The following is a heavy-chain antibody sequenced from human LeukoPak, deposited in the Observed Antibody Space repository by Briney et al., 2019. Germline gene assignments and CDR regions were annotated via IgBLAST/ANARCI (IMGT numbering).Heavy chain of an antibody. CDR1: GYTXTGYY. J-gene: IGHJ5*02. CDR2: TNPNSGGT. D-gene: IGHD2-15*01. V-gene: IGHV1-2*02. Sequence: ASVKVSCKSSGYTXTGYYMHWVRQAPGQGLEWLGWTNPNSGGTNYAQKFQGRVTMTRDTSISTAYMELSRLRSDDTAVYYCARDRIVVVVAATYWFDPWGQGTLVTVSS. CDR3: ARDRIVVVVAATYWFDP.